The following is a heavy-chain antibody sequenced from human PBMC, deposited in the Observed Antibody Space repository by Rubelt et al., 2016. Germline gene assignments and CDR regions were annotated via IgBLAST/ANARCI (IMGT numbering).Heavy chain of an antibody. V-gene: IGHV3-74*01. CDR1: GFTFSGSA. J-gene: IGHJ4*02. Sequence: EVQLVESGGGLVQPGGSLKLSCAASGFTFSGSAMPWVRQASGKGLEWVSRINSDGSSTSYADSVKGRFTISRDKAKNTLYLQMNSLRAEDTAVYYCARDLGYRKDYWGQGTLVTVSS. D-gene: IGHD1-14*01. CDR2: INSDGSST. CDR3: ARDLGYRKDY.